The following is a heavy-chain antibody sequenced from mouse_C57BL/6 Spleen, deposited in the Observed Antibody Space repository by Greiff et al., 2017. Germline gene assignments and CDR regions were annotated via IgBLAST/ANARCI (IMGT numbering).Heavy chain of an antibody. CDR3: ARQLYGSSPYWYFDV. CDR1: GFTFSSYT. V-gene: IGHV5-9*01. CDR2: ISGGGGNT. Sequence: EVQGVESGGGLVKPGGSLKLSCAASGFTFSSYTMSWVRQTPEKRLEWVATISGGGGNTYYPDSVKGRFTISRDNAKNTLYLQMSSLRSEDTALYYCARQLYGSSPYWYFDVWGTGTTVTVSS. D-gene: IGHD1-1*01. J-gene: IGHJ1*03.